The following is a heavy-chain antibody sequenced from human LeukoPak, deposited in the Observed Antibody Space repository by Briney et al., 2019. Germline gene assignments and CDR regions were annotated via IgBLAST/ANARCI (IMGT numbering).Heavy chain of an antibody. CDR1: GYTFTSYG. J-gene: IGHJ6*02. Sequence: GASVKVSCKASGYTFTSYGISWVRQAPGQGLEWMGGIIPIFGTANYAQKFQGRVTITADESTSTAYMELSSLRSEDTAVYYCARGNPYSSGWYYYYYGMDVWGQGTTVTVSS. CDR2: IIPIFGTA. D-gene: IGHD6-19*01. V-gene: IGHV1-69*13. CDR3: ARGNPYSSGWYYYYYGMDV.